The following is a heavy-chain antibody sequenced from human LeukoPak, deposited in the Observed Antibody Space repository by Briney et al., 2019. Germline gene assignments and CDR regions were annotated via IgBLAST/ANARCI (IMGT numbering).Heavy chain of an antibody. CDR3: ARDRGSNWFDP. D-gene: IGHD5-12*01. CDR1: GFTFSSYG. Sequence: GRSLRLSCAASGFTFSSYGMHWVRQAPGKGLEWVAVIWYDGSNKYYADSVKGRFTISRDNSKNTLYLQMNSLRAEDTAVYYCARDRGSNWFDPWGQETLVTVSS. CDR2: IWYDGSNK. V-gene: IGHV3-33*01. J-gene: IGHJ5*02.